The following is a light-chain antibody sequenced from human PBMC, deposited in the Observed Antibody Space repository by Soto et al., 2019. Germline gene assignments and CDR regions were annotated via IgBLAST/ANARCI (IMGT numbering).Light chain of an antibody. CDR1: QSVGTF. J-gene: IGKJ1*01. Sequence: IVLTQSPATLSLSPGERATLSCRASQSVGTFFAWYQQKPGQAPRLLIYDASNRATGIPARFSGSGSGTDFTLTISSLEPEDFAVYYCQQCDNWPQWSFGQGTKVEFK. V-gene: IGKV3-11*01. CDR2: DAS. CDR3: QQCDNWPQWS.